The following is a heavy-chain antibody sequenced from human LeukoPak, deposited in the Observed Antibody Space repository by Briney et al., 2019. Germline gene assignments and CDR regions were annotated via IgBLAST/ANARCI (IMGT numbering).Heavy chain of an antibody. V-gene: IGHV3-30-3*01. CDR1: GFTFRNYV. J-gene: IGHJ4*02. CDR2: TSSDLNVK. Sequence: GGSLRFSCAASGFTFRNYVIHWVRQAPGKGLEWVAVTSSDLNVKLYADSVRGRFTISRDNSRSALYLQMNSLRPEDTAIYYCAREGYYGSGSPPSLYFDYWGQGTLVTVSS. D-gene: IGHD3-10*01. CDR3: AREGYYGSGSPPSLYFDY.